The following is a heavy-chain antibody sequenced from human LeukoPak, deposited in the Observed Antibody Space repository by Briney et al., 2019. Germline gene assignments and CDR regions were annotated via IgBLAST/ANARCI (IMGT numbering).Heavy chain of an antibody. D-gene: IGHD2-2*01. Sequence: GESLKISCKGSGYSFTTYWIAWVRQMPEKGLEWLGIIYPGDSDTRYSPSFQGQVTISADKSISTAYLQWSSLKASDSAIYYCARKSTSMDVWGQGTTVTVSS. CDR3: ARKSTSMDV. CDR2: IYPGDSDT. CDR1: GYSFTTYW. V-gene: IGHV5-51*01. J-gene: IGHJ6*02.